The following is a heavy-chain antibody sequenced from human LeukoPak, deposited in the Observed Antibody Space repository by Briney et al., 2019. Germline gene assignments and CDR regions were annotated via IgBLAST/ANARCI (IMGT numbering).Heavy chain of an antibody. D-gene: IGHD3-16*01. V-gene: IGHV4-34*01. Sequence: SETLSLTCAVYGGSFSDYYWSWIRQPPGQGLEWIGEINHSGSTNYNPSLKSRVTISVDTSKNQFSLKLSSVTAADTAMYYCARSRAFGGAMSYWGQGTLVTVSS. CDR2: INHSGST. J-gene: IGHJ4*02. CDR3: ARSRAFGGAMSY. CDR1: GGSFSDYY.